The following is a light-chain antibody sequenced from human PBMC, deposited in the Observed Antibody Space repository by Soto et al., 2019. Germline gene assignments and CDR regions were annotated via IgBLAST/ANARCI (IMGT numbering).Light chain of an antibody. CDR1: QSASSY. CDR2: GAS. CDR3: QQYYSWPIT. V-gene: IGKV3-15*01. Sequence: DIVMTQSPATLSVSPGERVTLSCRASQSASSYLAWYQQKPGQAPRLVIYGASTRASGIPARFSGSGSGTEFSLTINSPQSEDFAVYYCQQYYSWPITFGQGTRLEIK. J-gene: IGKJ5*01.